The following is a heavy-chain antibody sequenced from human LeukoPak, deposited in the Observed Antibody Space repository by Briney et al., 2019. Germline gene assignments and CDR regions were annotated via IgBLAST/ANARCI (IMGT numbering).Heavy chain of an antibody. J-gene: IGHJ4*02. CDR3: ARVGGVIAAAGTDNGE. CDR1: GYTFTGYY. V-gene: IGHV1-2*02. CDR2: INPNSGGT. D-gene: IGHD6-13*01. Sequence: GASVKVSCKASGYTFTGYYMHWVRQAPGQGLEWMGWINPNSGGTNYAQKFQGRVTMTRDTSISTAYMELSRLRSNDTAVYYCARVGGVIAAAGTDNGEWGQGTLVTVSS.